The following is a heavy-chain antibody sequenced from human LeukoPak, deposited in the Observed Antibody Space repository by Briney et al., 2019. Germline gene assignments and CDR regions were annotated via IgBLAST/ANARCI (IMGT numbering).Heavy chain of an antibody. Sequence: SGTLSLTCAVSGGSISSSNWWSWVRQPPGKGLEWIGEIYHSGSTNYNPSLKSRVTISVDKSKNQFSLKLSSVTAADTAVYYCARWGYCSGGSCYSFGWFDPWGQGTLVTVSS. D-gene: IGHD2-15*01. V-gene: IGHV4-4*02. CDR3: ARWGYCSGGSCYSFGWFDP. CDR2: IYHSGST. CDR1: GGSISSSNW. J-gene: IGHJ5*02.